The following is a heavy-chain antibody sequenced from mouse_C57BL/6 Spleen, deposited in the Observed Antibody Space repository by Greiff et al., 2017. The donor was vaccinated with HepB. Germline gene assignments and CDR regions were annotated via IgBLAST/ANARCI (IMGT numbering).Heavy chain of an antibody. CDR3: ARGGYTTANAMDY. Sequence: VQLQQSGAELVRPGTSVKVSCKASGYAFTNYLIEWVKQRPGQGLEWIGVINPGSGGTNYNEKFKGKATLTADKSSSTAYMQLSSLTSEDSAVYFCARGGYTTANAMDYWGQGTSVTVSS. V-gene: IGHV1-54*01. J-gene: IGHJ4*01. CDR1: GYAFTNYL. D-gene: IGHD1-2*01. CDR2: INPGSGGT.